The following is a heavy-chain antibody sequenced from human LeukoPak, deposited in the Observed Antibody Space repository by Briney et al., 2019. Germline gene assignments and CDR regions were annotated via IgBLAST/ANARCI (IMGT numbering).Heavy chain of an antibody. CDR1: GGSLSSGDYY. CDR3: ARGKGDY. CDR2: IYYSGST. Sequence: SETLSLTCTVSGGSLSSGDYYWGWIRQPPGKGLEWIGYIYYSGSTYYNPSLKSRVTISVDTSKNQFSLKLSSVTAADTAVYYCARGKGDYWGQGTLVTVSS. J-gene: IGHJ4*02. V-gene: IGHV4-30-4*01.